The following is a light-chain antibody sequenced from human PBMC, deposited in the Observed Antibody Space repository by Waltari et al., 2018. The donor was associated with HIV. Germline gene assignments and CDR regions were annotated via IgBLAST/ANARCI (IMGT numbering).Light chain of an antibody. J-gene: IGLJ2*01. CDR3: ATWDDSLNGPL. Sequence: QSVLTQPPSASGTPGQRVTIPCSGIRSNIGSNYASCYQQFPGTAPKVLMSANNQRPSGVPDRFSASKSGTSASLAISGLHSEDEADYYCATWDDSLNGPLFGGGTKLTVL. CDR2: ANN. V-gene: IGLV1-44*01. CDR1: RSNIGSNY.